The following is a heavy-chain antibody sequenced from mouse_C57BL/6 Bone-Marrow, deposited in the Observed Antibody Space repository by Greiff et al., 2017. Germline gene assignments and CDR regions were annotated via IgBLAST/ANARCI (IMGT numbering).Heavy chain of an antibody. J-gene: IGHJ4*01. CDR3: ATSYYSNWNYAMDY. Sequence: EVQLVESGPVLVKPGASVKMSCKASGYTFTDYYMNWVKQSHGKSLEWIGVINPYNGGTSYNQKFKGKATLTVDKSSSTAYMELNSLTSEDSAVYYCATSYYSNWNYAMDYWGQGTSVTVSS. D-gene: IGHD2-5*01. CDR1: GYTFTDYY. CDR2: INPYNGGT. V-gene: IGHV1-19*01.